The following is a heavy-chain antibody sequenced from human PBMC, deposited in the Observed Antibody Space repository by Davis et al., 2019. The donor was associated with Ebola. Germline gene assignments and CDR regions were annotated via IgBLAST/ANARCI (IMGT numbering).Heavy chain of an antibody. CDR1: GFTFSTYT. Sequence: GESLKISCAASGFTFSTYTMTWVRQAPGKGLEWVSSISISSAFIYYADSVKGRFTVSRDNAKNSLSLQMNSLRAEDTAVYYCARGTCSGGSCYSYYYYAMDVWGKGTTVTVSS. D-gene: IGHD2-15*01. CDR3: ARGTCSGGSCYSYYYYAMDV. J-gene: IGHJ6*04. CDR2: ISISSAFI. V-gene: IGHV3-21*01.